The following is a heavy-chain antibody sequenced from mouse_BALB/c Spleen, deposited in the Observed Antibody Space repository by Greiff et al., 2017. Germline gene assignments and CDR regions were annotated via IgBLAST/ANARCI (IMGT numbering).Heavy chain of an antibody. CDR2: ISSGGSYT. V-gene: IGHV5-9-3*01. J-gene: IGHJ1*01. D-gene: IGHD1-1*01. Sequence: EVKLVESGGGLVKPGGSLKLSCAASGFTFSSYAMSWVRQTPEKRLEWVATISSGGSYTYYPDSVKGRFTISRDNAKNTLYLQMSSLRSEDTAMYYCARQGYGSSYWYFDVWGAGTTVTVSS. CDR1: GFTFSSYA. CDR3: ARQGYGSSYWYFDV.